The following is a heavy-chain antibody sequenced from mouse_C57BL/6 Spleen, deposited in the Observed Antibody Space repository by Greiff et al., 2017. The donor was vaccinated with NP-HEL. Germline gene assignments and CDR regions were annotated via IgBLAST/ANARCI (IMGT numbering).Heavy chain of an antibody. V-gene: IGHV1-5*01. J-gene: IGHJ4*01. CDR1: GYTFTSYW. D-gene: IGHD2-1*01. CDR3: ARCYGNDYYAMDY. Sequence: VQLQQSGTVLARPGASVKMSCKTSGYTFTSYWMHWVNQRPEQGLEWIGAIDPGNSDTSYNQKFKSKATMTVDKSSSTAYMQLSSLTAEDSAVYYGARCYGNDYYAMDYWGQGTSVTVSS. CDR2: IDPGNSDT.